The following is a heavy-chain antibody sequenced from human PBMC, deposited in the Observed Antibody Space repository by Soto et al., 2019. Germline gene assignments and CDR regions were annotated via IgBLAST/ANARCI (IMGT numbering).Heavy chain of an antibody. CDR1: GGTFSSFG. CDR2: IIPVSPIA. J-gene: IGHJ6*02. CDR3: ARAAIFGVVIITPSDYYYGMDV. Sequence: GASVKVSCKASGGTFSSFGINWVRQAPGLGLEWMGGIIPVSPIANYAQKFQGRVTITADKSTNTAYMELSSLRSEDTAVYFCARAAIFGVVIITPSDYYYGMDVWGQGTTVTVSS. D-gene: IGHD3-3*01. V-gene: IGHV1-69*10.